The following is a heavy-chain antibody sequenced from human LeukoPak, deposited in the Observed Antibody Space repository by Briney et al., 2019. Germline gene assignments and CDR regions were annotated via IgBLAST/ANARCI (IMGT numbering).Heavy chain of an antibody. CDR1: GFTFSRYW. CDR2: IKNDGSEE. J-gene: IGHJ4*02. Sequence: GGSLRLSCAPSGFTFSRYWMRWVRQAPGKGLEGVANIKNDGSEEYYVDSVKGRFTISRDNARNSLFLQMNSLTVEDTAVYYCARAIRGSAVDTGDRWGQGTLVTVSS. D-gene: IGHD3-10*01. V-gene: IGHV3-7*01. CDR3: ARAIRGSAVDTGDR.